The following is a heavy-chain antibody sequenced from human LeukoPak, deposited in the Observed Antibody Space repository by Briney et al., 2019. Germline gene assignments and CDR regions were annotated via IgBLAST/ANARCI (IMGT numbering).Heavy chain of an antibody. CDR3: ASPPPYYGDYSYGMDV. CDR1: GFTFSSYS. CDR2: ISSSSSYI. J-gene: IGHJ6*02. D-gene: IGHD4-17*01. Sequence: GGSLRLSCAASGFTFSSYSMNWVRQAPGKGLEWVSSISSSSSYIYYADSVKGRFTISRDNAKNSLYLQMNSLRAEDTAVYYCASPPPYYGDYSYGMDVWGQGTTVTVSS. V-gene: IGHV3-21*04.